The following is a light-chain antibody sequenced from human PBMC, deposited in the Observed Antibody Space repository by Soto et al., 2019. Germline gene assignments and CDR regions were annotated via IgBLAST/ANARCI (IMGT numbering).Light chain of an antibody. V-gene: IGKV1-27*01. Sequence: DIPMTQSPTSLSASVGDRVTITCRASQDIRNFVAWYQQKPGKAPKLLIYAASTLQSGVPSRFSGSASGTDFTLTINSLQPEDVATYSCQKYSSVPFFGPGTKVEIK. J-gene: IGKJ3*01. CDR3: QKYSSVPF. CDR2: AAS. CDR1: QDIRNF.